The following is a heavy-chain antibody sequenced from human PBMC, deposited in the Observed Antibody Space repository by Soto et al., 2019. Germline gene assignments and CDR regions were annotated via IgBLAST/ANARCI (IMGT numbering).Heavy chain of an antibody. Sequence: GGSLRLSCAASGFTFSSYGMSWVRQAPGKGLEWVSAISGSGGSTYYADSVKGRFTISRDNSKNTLYLQMNSLRAEDTAVYYCAKGFEYSSSSWIDYWGQGTLVTVSS. V-gene: IGHV3-23*01. J-gene: IGHJ4*02. D-gene: IGHD6-6*01. CDR2: ISGSGGST. CDR1: GFTFSSYG. CDR3: AKGFEYSSSSWIDY.